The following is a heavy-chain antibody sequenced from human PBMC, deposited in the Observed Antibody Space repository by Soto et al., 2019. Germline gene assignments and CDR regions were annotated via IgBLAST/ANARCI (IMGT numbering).Heavy chain of an antibody. V-gene: IGHV3-23*01. CDR2: ISGSGGST. Sequence: EVQLLESGGGLVQPGGSLRLSCAASGFTFSSYAMSWVRQAPGKGLEWVSAISGSGGSTYYADSVKGRFTISRDNSKNKLYLQMNSLRAEDTAVYYCAKDISSGWFYFDYWGQGTLVTVSS. J-gene: IGHJ4*02. D-gene: IGHD6-19*01. CDR3: AKDISSGWFYFDY. CDR1: GFTFSSYA.